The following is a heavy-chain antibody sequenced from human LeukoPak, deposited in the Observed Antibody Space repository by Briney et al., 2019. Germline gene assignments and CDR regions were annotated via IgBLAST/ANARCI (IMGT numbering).Heavy chain of an antibody. Sequence: KPSETLSLTCTGSGGSVSSSTYFWGWIRQPPGEGPEWVGYIYYSGRTSSDPSVKSRVTMSVDTSKNQFSLRLSSVTAADTAVYYCARDARLAAAGTFDYWGQGTLVTVSS. CDR3: ARDARLAAAGTFDY. CDR1: GGSVSSSTYF. V-gene: IGHV4-61*01. CDR2: IYYSGRT. J-gene: IGHJ4*02. D-gene: IGHD6-13*01.